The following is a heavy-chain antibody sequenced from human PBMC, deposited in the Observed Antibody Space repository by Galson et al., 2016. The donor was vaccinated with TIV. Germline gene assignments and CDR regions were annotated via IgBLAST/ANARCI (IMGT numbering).Heavy chain of an antibody. CDR3: ARGVYWSDYRGTMYFDS. CDR1: GGIFNSYA. CDR2: IIAIFGTT. Sequence: SVKVSCKASGGIFNSYAISWVRQAPGQGLEWMGRIIAIFGTTNYAQKFQGRVTITADESTSTVYMELRSLISEDTAVYYCARGVYWSDYRGTMYFDSWGQGTLVTVSS. D-gene: IGHD3-3*01. V-gene: IGHV1-69*13. J-gene: IGHJ4*02.